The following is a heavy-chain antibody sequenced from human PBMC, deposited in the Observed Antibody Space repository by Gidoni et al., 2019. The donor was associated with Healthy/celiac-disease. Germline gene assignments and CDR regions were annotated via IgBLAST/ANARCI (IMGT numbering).Heavy chain of an antibody. CDR1: GFTFSSYC. V-gene: IGHV3-7*04. J-gene: IGHJ3*02. Sequence: EVQLVESGGGLVQPGGSLRLSCAASGFTFSSYCVSWVRQAPWKGLEWVANIKQDGSEKYYVDSVKGRFTISRDNAKNSRYLQMNSLRAEDTAVYYCARLSGLDYIWGRNAFDIWGQGTMVTVSS. CDR3: ARLSGLDYIWGRNAFDI. D-gene: IGHD3-16*01. CDR2: IKQDGSEK.